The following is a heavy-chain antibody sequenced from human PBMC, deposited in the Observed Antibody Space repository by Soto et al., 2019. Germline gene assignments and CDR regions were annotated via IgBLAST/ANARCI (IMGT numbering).Heavy chain of an antibody. CDR2: INAGNGNT. CDR3: ARGLGGARTYLVY. J-gene: IGHJ4*02. CDR1: GYTFTSYC. Sequence: GASVKVSCKASGYTFTSYCMHWVRQAPGQRLEWMGWINAGNGNTKYSQKFQGRVTITRDTSASTAYMELSSLRSEDTAVYYCARGLGGARTYLVYWGQGTPVTVSS. D-gene: IGHD3-10*01. V-gene: IGHV1-3*01.